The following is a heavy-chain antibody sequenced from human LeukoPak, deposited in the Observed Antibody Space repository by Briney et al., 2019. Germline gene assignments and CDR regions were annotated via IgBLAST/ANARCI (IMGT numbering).Heavy chain of an antibody. CDR3: ARDSYDSSGYNLGYFDY. CDR1: GYTFTSYG. Sequence: ASVKVSCKASGYTFTSYGISWVRQAPGQGLEWMGWISAYNGNTNYAQKLQGRVTMTTDTSTSTAYMELRSPRSDDTAVYYCARDSYDSSGYNLGYFDYWGQGTLVTVSS. D-gene: IGHD3-22*01. V-gene: IGHV1-18*01. CDR2: ISAYNGNT. J-gene: IGHJ4*02.